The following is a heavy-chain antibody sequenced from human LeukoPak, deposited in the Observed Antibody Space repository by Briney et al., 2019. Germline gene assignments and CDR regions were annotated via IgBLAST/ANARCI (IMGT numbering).Heavy chain of an antibody. CDR2: ISSSSSYI. CDR3: ARGSVGAENY. CDR1: GFTFSSYS. D-gene: IGHD1-26*01. Sequence: GGSLRLSCAASGFTFSSYSMNWVRQAPGKGLEWVSSISSSSSYIYYADSVKGRFTISRDNAKNSLYLQMNSLRAEDTAVNYCARGSVGAENYWGQGTLVTVSS. V-gene: IGHV3-21*01. J-gene: IGHJ4*02.